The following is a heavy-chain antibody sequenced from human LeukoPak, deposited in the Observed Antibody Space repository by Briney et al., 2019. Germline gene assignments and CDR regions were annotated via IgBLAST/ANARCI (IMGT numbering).Heavy chain of an antibody. CDR3: ARVRSGWCPDY. D-gene: IGHD6-19*01. J-gene: IGHJ4*02. CDR1: GGSISSSNW. Sequence: SESLSLTCTVSGGSISSSNWWSWVRQPPGKGLEWIGEIYHSGSTNDNPSLKSRVTISVDKSKNQFSLKLSSVTAADTAVYSCARVRSGWCPDYWGQGTLVTVSS. CDR2: IYHSGST. V-gene: IGHV4-4*02.